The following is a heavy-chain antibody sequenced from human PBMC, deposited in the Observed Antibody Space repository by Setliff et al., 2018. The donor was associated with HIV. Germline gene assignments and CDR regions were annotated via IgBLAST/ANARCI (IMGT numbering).Heavy chain of an antibody. V-gene: IGHV5-51*01. J-gene: IGHJ4*02. D-gene: IGHD2-15*01. CDR3: AREHRLCSGERCVLPDY. CDR2: IYPGDSDV. CDR1: GYSFTSYW. Sequence: GESLKISCKGSGYSFTSYWIGWVRQMPGEGLEWMAIIYPGDSDVRYNPSFQGQVTVSVDKSINTAYLQWSSLKASDTATYYCAREHRLCSGERCVLPDYWGQGTLVTVSS.